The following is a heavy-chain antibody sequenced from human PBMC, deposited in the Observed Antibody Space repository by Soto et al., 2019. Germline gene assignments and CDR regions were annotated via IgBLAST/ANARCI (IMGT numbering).Heavy chain of an antibody. CDR2: IYYIGST. Sequence: SETLSLACTVSGGSISSSNYYWGWIRQPPGKGLEWIGSIYYIGSTYSNPSLKSRVTISVDTSKNQFSLKLSSVTAADTAVYYCAILGILTRSPRSIHPPGQATLVSVSS. J-gene: IGHJ5*02. D-gene: IGHD3-9*01. CDR1: GGSISSSNYY. CDR3: AILGILTRSPRSIHP. V-gene: IGHV4-39*01.